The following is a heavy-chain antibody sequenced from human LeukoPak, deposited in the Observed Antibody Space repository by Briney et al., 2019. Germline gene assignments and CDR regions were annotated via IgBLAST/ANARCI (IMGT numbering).Heavy chain of an antibody. CDR2: INHSGST. CDR3: ARAGRRGEDAFDI. CDR1: GGSFSGYY. D-gene: IGHD3-16*01. V-gene: IGHV4-34*01. J-gene: IGHJ3*02. Sequence: SETLSLTCTVYGGSFSGYYWSWIRQPPGKGLEWIGEINHSGSTNYNPSLKSRVTISGDTSKNQFSLKLSSVTAADTAVYYCARAGRRGEDAFDIWGQGTMVTVSS.